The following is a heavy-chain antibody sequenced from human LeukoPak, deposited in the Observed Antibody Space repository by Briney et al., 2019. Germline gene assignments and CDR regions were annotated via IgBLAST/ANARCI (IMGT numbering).Heavy chain of an antibody. D-gene: IGHD1-14*01. Sequence: PGGSLRLSCAASGFTFSSYAMSWVRQAPGKGLEWVSAISGSGGSTYYADSVKGRFTFSRDNSKNTLYLQMNSLRAEDTAVYYCAKLGAGHYYYYMDVWGKGTTVTVSS. V-gene: IGHV3-23*01. CDR3: AKLGAGHYYYYMDV. CDR1: GFTFSSYA. CDR2: ISGSGGST. J-gene: IGHJ6*03.